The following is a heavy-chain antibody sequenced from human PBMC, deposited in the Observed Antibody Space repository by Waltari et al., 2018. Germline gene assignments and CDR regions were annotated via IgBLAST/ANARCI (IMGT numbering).Heavy chain of an antibody. CDR3: ARLKQLVYYFDS. CDR2: LYSGGGT. V-gene: IGHV3-53*01. Sequence: EVQLVESGGGLIQPGWSLRLSCAVPGFSVTGNYLTWLRQAPGKGLAWAAVLYSGGGTYYTDSAKGRFTISRDNSNNTLDLQMTGLRADDTAVYFCARLKQLVYYFDSWGQGTQVTVSS. J-gene: IGHJ4*02. CDR1: GFSVTGNY. D-gene: IGHD1-1*01.